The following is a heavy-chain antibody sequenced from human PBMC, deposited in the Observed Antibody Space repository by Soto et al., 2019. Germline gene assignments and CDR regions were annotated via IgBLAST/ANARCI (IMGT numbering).Heavy chain of an antibody. J-gene: IGHJ4*02. CDR1: GFTFSSHW. Sequence: GGSLRLSWAVSGFTFSSHWMHWVRQAPGKGLVWVSRINSDGSSTNYADSVKGRFTISRDNAKKTLYLQMNSLRADDTAVYYCARDSSPYYDFWSGFYTYFDYWGQGALVTVSS. CDR3: ARDSSPYYDFWSGFYTYFDY. D-gene: IGHD3-3*01. CDR2: INSDGSST. V-gene: IGHV3-74*01.